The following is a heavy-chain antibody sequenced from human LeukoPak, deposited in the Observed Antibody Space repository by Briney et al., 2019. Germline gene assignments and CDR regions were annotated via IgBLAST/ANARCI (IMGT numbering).Heavy chain of an antibody. CDR1: GGSISSSSYY. D-gene: IGHD3-22*01. J-gene: IGHJ4*02. V-gene: IGHV4-39*07. Sequence: SETLSLTCTVSGGSISSSSYYWGWIRQPPGKGLELIGSIYYSGSTYYNPSLKSRVTISVDTSKNQFSLKLFSVTAADTAVYYCAREDYYDSSGYLDYWGQGTLVTVSS. CDR2: IYYSGST. CDR3: AREDYYDSSGYLDY.